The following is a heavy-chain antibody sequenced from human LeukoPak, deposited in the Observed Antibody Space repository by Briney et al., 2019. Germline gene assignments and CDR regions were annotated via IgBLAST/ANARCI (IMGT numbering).Heavy chain of an antibody. CDR3: ARSGGEQVDY. D-gene: IGHD1-26*01. V-gene: IGHV4-59*01. J-gene: IGHJ4*02. CDR1: GGSISSYY. CDR2: IYYSGST. Sequence: NPSETLSLTCTVSGGSISSYYWSWIRQPPGKGLEWIGYIYYSGSTNYNPSLKSRVTISVDTSKNQFSLKLSSVTAADTAVYYCARSGGEQVDYWGQGTLVTVSS.